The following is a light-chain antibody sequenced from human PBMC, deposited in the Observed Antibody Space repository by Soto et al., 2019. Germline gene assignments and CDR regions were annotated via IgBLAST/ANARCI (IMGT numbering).Light chain of an antibody. CDR3: QQYNSYSLT. Sequence: DIQMTQSPSTLSASVGDRVTITCRASQSISSWLAWYQQKPGKDPKLLIYDVSSLESGVPSRFSGSGSGTEFTLTISSLQPDDFATYYCQQYNSYSLTFGGGTKVEIK. CDR1: QSISSW. CDR2: DVS. J-gene: IGKJ4*01. V-gene: IGKV1-5*01.